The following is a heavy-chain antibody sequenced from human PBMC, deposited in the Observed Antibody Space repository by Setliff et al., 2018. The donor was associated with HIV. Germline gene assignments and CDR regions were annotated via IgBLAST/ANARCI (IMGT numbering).Heavy chain of an antibody. J-gene: IGHJ3*01. CDR3: ARPLYWQSSDAFHF. Sequence: GESLTISCKASGCTFTDYRIGWVRQMPGRGLEWMGIIYPGDSDTRYSPSFRGQVTISADKSITTAYLHWTSLTPSDTAMYYCARPLYWQSSDAFHFWGQGTMVTVSS. D-gene: IGHD2-8*02. V-gene: IGHV5-51*01. CDR1: GCTFTDYR. CDR2: IYPGDSDT.